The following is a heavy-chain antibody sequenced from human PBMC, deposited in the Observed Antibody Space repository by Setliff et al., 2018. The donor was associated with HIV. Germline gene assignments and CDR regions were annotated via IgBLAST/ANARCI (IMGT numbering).Heavy chain of an antibody. Sequence: KISCKASGGTFSTHVISWVRQAPGQGLEWIGGIIPMFSTVNYAKKYQGRVTITTDESTTTAYMELTSLRSEDTAVYYCATDDHCSGGSCFLTMDYWGLGTLVTVSS. CDR1: GGTFSTHV. CDR2: IIPMFSTV. J-gene: IGHJ4*02. V-gene: IGHV1-69*05. D-gene: IGHD2-15*01. CDR3: ATDDHCSGGSCFLTMDY.